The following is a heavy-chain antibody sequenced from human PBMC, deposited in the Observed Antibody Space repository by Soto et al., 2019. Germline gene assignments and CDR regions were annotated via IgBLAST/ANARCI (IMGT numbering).Heavy chain of an antibody. CDR3: ARDSHCSSSSCYRNYGMDV. CDR1: GLHLSNYK. J-gene: IGHJ6*02. V-gene: IGHV3-21*01. Sequence: GGALIVSSAASGLHLSNYKMNWVRPAPGKGLEWVSFIRSSSNDIYYADSVKGRFTISRDNAKNSLYLQMNSLRAEDTAVYYCARDSHCSSSSCYRNYGMDVWGQGTTVTVSS. D-gene: IGHD2-2*01. CDR2: IRSSSNDI.